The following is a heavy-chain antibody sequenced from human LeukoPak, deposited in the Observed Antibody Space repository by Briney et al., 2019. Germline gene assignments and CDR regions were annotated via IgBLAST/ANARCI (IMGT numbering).Heavy chain of an antibody. V-gene: IGHV3-21*01. CDR3: ARAEDHYGDYFYWGDS. Sequence: GGSLRLSCAASGFTFSSYSMNWVRQAPGKGLEWVSSISSSSSYIYYADSVKGRFTISRDNAKNSLYLQMNSLRAEDTAVYYCARAEDHYGDYFYWGDSWGQGTLVTVSS. CDR2: ISSSSSYI. D-gene: IGHD4-17*01. J-gene: IGHJ4*02. CDR1: GFTFSSYS.